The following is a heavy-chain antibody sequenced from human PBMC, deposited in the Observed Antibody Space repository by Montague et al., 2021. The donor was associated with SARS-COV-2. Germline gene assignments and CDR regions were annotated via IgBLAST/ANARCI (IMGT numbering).Heavy chain of an antibody. CDR2: VYYSGNT. D-gene: IGHD5-18*01. CDR1: GGPISGSSDY. V-gene: IGHV4-39*01. J-gene: IGHJ4*02. CDR3: ARREYSYGWGD. Sequence: SETLSLTCTVTGGPISGSSDYWGWIRQSPGKGLEWIANVYYSGNTYYSPSLKSRLTISVDTSKNQFSLKLNSVTAADTALYYCARREYSYGWGDWGQGTLVTVSS.